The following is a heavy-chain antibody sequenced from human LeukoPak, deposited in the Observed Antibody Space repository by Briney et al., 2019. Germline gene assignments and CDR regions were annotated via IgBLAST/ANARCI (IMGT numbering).Heavy chain of an antibody. CDR3: AGSSGYSSSWYFDY. CDR2: INPNRDGT. CDR1: GYTFTGYY. J-gene: IGHJ4*02. Sequence: LAASVKVSCKVSGYTFTGYYMHWVRQPPGQGLEWMGWINPNRDGTNYAQKVGGRITMDRDTSIGTAYMELSRLRSDDTAVYYCAGSSGYSSSWYFDYWGQGTLVTVSS. V-gene: IGHV1-2*02. D-gene: IGHD6-13*01.